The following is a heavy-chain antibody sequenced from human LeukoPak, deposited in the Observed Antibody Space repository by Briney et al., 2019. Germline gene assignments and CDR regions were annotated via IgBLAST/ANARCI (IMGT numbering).Heavy chain of an antibody. V-gene: IGHV4-34*01. Sequence: SETLSLTCAVYGGSFSGYCWSWIRQPPGKGLEWIGEINHSGSTNYNPSLKSRVTISVDTSKNQFSLKLSSVTAADTAVYYCARNPPLYYYDSSGPTDYWGQGTLVTVSS. CDR1: GGSFSGYC. J-gene: IGHJ4*02. CDR2: INHSGST. D-gene: IGHD3-22*01. CDR3: ARNPPLYYYDSSGPTDY.